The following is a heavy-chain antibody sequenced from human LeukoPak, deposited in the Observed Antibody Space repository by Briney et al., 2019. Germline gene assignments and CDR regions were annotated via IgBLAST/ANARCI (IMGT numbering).Heavy chain of an antibody. CDR2: ISSSGSTI. D-gene: IGHD2-15*01. Sequence: PGGSLRLSCAASGFTFSDYYMSWIRQAPGKGLEWVSYISSSGSTIYYADSVKGRFTISRDNAKNSLYLQMNSLRAADTAVYYCARSSSFCSLYSGGSCYVPFDYWGQGTLVTVSS. CDR3: ARSSSFCSLYSGGSCYVPFDY. V-gene: IGHV3-11*01. J-gene: IGHJ4*02. CDR1: GFTFSDYY.